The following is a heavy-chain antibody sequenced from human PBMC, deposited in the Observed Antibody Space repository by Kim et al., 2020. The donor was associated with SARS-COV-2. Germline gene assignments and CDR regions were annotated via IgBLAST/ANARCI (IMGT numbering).Heavy chain of an antibody. CDR3: ARVPKGDYGDDPPASRNYYYGMDV. V-gene: IGHV4-34*01. CDR2: INHSGST. CDR1: GGSFSGYY. Sequence: SETLSLTCAVYGGSFSGYYWSWIRQPPGKGLEWIGEINHSGSTNYNPSLKSRVTISVDTSKNQFSLKLSSVTAADTAVYYCARVPKGDYGDDPPASRNYYYGMDVWGQGTTVTVSS. D-gene: IGHD4-17*01. J-gene: IGHJ6*02.